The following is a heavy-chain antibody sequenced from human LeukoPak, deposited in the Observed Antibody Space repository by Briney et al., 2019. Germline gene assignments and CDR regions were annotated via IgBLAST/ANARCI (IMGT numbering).Heavy chain of an antibody. D-gene: IGHD6-13*01. J-gene: IGHJ6*02. Sequence: SETLSLTCTVSGGSISSYYWSWIRQPPGKGLEWIGYIYYSGSTNYNPSLKSRVTISVDTSKNQFPLKLSSVTAADTAVYYCARDHLIAAAGTEDYYYYGMDVWGQGTTVTVSS. CDR3: ARDHLIAAAGTEDYYYYGMDV. V-gene: IGHV4-59*01. CDR1: GGSISSYY. CDR2: IYYSGST.